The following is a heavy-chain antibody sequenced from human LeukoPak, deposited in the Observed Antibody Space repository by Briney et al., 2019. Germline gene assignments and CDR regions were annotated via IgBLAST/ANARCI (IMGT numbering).Heavy chain of an antibody. Sequence: SETLSLTCAVYGGSFSGYYWSWIRQPPGKGLEWIWEINHSGSTNYNPSLKSRVTISVDTSKNQFSLKLSSVTAADTAVYYCARGGRQQLTPHYFDYWGQGTLVTVSS. J-gene: IGHJ4*02. CDR3: ARGGRQQLTPHYFDY. V-gene: IGHV4-34*01. CDR2: INHSGST. CDR1: GGSFSGYY. D-gene: IGHD6-13*01.